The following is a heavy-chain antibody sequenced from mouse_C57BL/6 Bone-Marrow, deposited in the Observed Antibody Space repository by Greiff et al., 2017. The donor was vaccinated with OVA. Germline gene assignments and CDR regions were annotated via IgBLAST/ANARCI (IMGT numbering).Heavy chain of an antibody. CDR1: GFTFSDYY. Sequence: EVKLMESEGGLVQPGSSMKLSCTASGFTFSDYYMAWVRQVPEKGLEWVANINYDGSSTYYLDSLKSRFIISRDNAKNILYLQMSSLKSEDTATYYCARGWYDGYYGFYWYFDVWGTGTTVTVSS. D-gene: IGHD2-3*01. CDR2: INYDGSST. V-gene: IGHV5-16*01. J-gene: IGHJ1*03. CDR3: ARGWYDGYYGFYWYFDV.